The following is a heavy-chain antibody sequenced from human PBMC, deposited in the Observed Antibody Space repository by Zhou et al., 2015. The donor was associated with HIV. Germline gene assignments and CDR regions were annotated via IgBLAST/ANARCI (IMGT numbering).Heavy chain of an antibody. CDR1: GFNFLDYA. CDR2: IYSGGTT. Sequence: EVRLVESGGNLVQPGRSLRLSCAASGFNFLDYAMHWVRHAPGKGLEWVSVIYSGGTTYYADSVQGRFTIARDDSKNTLYLQLNSLRAEDTAVYYCAKDRYSGTYSLGMDVWGQGTTVTVSS. D-gene: IGHD1-26*01. J-gene: IGHJ6*02. CDR3: AKDRYSGTYSLGMDV. V-gene: IGHV3-23*03.